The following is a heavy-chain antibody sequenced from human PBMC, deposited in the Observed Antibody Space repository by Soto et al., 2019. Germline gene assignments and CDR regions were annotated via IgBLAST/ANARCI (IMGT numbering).Heavy chain of an antibody. V-gene: IGHV3-33*01. CDR3: ARDSPQSSYFDY. D-gene: IGHD1-26*01. J-gene: IGHJ4*02. CDR1: GFTFRSYG. CDR2: IWYDGSNK. Sequence: GSLRLSCAASGFTFRSYGMHWVRQAPGKGLEWVAVIWYDGSNKYYADSVKGRFTISRDNSKNTLYLQMNSLRAEDTAVYYCARDSPQSSYFDYWGQGTPVTVSS.